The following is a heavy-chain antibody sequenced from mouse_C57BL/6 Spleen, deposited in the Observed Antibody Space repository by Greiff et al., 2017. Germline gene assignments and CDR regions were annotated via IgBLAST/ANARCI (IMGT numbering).Heavy chain of an antibody. CDR3: ARSGWDYAMDY. CDR2: IYPGDGDT. CDR1: GYAFSSSW. J-gene: IGHJ4*01. Sequence: QVQLQQSGPELVKPGASVKISCKASGYAFSSSWMNWVKQRPGKGLEWIGRIYPGDGDTNYNGQFKGKATLTADKSSSTAYMQLSSLTSEDSAVYFCARSGWDYAMDYWGQGTSVTVSS. D-gene: IGHD2-3*01. V-gene: IGHV1-82*01.